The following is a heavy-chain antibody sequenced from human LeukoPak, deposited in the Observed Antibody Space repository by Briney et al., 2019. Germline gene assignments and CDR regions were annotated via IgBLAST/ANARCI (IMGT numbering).Heavy chain of an antibody. CDR2: IDQDGREK. CDR1: GFTFSSYW. CDR3: TTYPVRHRNSLNY. D-gene: IGHD2-21*01. J-gene: IGHJ4*02. Sequence: GGSLRLSCAACGFTFSSYWMTWVRQAPGKGLEWVANIDQDGREKNYVDSVKGRFTISRDNAKNSLYLQMNCLRAEDTAVYYCTTYPVRHRNSLNYWGRGSLVTVSS. V-gene: IGHV3-7*01.